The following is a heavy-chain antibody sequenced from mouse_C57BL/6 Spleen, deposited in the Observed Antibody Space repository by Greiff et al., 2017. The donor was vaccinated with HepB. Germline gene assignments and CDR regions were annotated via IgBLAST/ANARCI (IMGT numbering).Heavy chain of an antibody. CDR2: IDPENGDT. V-gene: IGHV14-4*01. Sequence: EVQLQQSGAELVRPGASVKLSCTASGFNIKDDYMHWVKQRPEQGLEWIGWIDPENGDTEYASKFQGKATITADTSSNTAYLQLSSLTSEDTAVYYCTTGYDGHPFDYWGQGTTLTVSS. J-gene: IGHJ2*01. CDR3: TTGYDGHPFDY. CDR1: GFNIKDDY. D-gene: IGHD2-3*01.